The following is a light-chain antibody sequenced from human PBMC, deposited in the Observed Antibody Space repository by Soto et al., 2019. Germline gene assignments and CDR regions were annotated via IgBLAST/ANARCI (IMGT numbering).Light chain of an antibody. V-gene: IGKV3-20*01. CDR3: QQYGSSPIT. J-gene: IGKJ5*01. Sequence: ELVLTHSPGTLSLSPGDRATLSCSASQSVSSTYLAWYQQRPGQAPRLLIYSSSSRATGIPDRFSGSGSGTDFTLTISRLEPEDFAVYYCQQYGSSPITFGQGTRLEIK. CDR2: SSS. CDR1: QSVSSTY.